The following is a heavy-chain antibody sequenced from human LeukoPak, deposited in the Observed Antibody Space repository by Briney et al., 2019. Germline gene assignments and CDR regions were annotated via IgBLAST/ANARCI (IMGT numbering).Heavy chain of an antibody. CDR1: GDSISSSSYY. V-gene: IGHV4-39*01. CDR3: ARHRGYSRYTSLDY. CDR2: INYFDST. Sequence: SETLSLTCTVSGDSISSSSYYWGWIRQAPGKGLEWIGCINYFDSTYYIPSLMSRVTISVEASKNHFSLKLSSVTAADTAVYYCARHRGYSRYTSLDYWGQGILVTVSS. D-gene: IGHD5-18*01. J-gene: IGHJ4*02.